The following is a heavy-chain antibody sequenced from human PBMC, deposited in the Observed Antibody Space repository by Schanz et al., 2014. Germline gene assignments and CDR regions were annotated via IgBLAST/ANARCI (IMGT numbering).Heavy chain of an antibody. D-gene: IGHD3-22*01. V-gene: IGHV3-7*05. CDR1: GFTFSNYW. CDR2: IKHDGSVK. CDR3: ARVDSSGYFFDN. Sequence: EVQLVESGGGLVQPGGSLRLSCVASGFTFSNYWMTWVRQAPGKGLEWVANIKHDGSVKDYVDSVEGRFTISRDNAKSSLYLQMNSLRVEDTAVYYCARVDSSGYFFDNWGQGTRXTVSS. J-gene: IGHJ4*02.